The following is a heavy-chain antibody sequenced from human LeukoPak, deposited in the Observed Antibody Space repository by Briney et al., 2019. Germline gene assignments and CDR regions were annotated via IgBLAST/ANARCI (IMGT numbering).Heavy chain of an antibody. D-gene: IGHD2-15*01. CDR3: ARSSPHCSGGSCYSSGYYGMDV. J-gene: IGHJ6*02. V-gene: IGHV4-4*02. CDR2: IYHSGST. Sequence: SGTLSLTCAVSGGSISSSNWWSWVRQPPGKGLEWIGEIYHSGSTNYNPSLKSRVTISVDTSKNQFSLKLSSVTAADTAVYYCARSSPHCSGGSCYSSGYYGMDVWGQGTTVTVSS. CDR1: GGSISSSNW.